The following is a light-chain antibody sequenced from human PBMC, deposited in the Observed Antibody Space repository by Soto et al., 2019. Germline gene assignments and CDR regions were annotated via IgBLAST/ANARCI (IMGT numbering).Light chain of an antibody. CDR3: QPYNNWPLT. J-gene: IGKJ4*01. V-gene: IGKV1-5*03. CDR2: KAS. CDR1: QTISSW. Sequence: DIQMTQSPSTLSGSVGDRVTIACRASQTISSWLARYQQKPGKAPKLLIYKASTLKSGVPSRFSGSGSGTEFTLTINSLQSEDFAVYYCQPYNNWPLTFGGGTKVDIK.